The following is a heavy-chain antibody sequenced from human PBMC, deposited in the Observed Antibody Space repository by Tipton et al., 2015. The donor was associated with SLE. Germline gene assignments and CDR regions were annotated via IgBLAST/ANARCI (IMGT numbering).Heavy chain of an antibody. CDR1: GGSISSGGYY. J-gene: IGHJ2*01. Sequence: TLSLTCTVSGGSISSGGYYWSWIRQHPGKGLEWIGYIYYSGSTNYNPSLKSRVTISVDTSKNQFSLKLSSVTAADTAVYYCARGHGDYWYFDLWGRDTLVTVSS. D-gene: IGHD4-17*01. CDR3: ARGHGDYWYFDL. CDR2: IYYSGST. V-gene: IGHV4-31*03.